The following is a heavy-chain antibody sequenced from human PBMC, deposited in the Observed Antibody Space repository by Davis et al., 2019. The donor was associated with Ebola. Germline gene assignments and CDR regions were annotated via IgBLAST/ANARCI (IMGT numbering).Heavy chain of an antibody. J-gene: IGHJ4*02. Sequence: MPSETLSLTCAVSGGSISSGGYSWSWIRQPPGKGLEWIGYIYHSGSTYYNPSLKSRVTISVDRSKNQFSLKLSSVTAADTAVYFCASTPTVLGDYFDYWGQGTLVTVSS. CDR3: ASTPTVLGDYFDY. D-gene: IGHD3-16*01. CDR2: IYHSGST. CDR1: GGSISSGGYS. V-gene: IGHV4-30-2*02.